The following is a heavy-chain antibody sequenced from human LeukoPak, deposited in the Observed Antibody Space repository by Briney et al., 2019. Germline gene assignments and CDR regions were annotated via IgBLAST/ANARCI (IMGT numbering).Heavy chain of an antibody. D-gene: IGHD3-9*01. J-gene: IGHJ4*02. Sequence: GESLKISCKGSGYTIGSFGSYWIAWVRRMPGKGLEWMGSIYPIDSDTRYNPSFEGQVTVSVDRSISTAYLQWSSLKASDTAMYYCARDNSARWFFDCWGQGSLLTVYS. CDR2: IYPIDSDT. CDR3: ARDNSARWFFDC. CDR1: GYTIGSFGSYW. V-gene: IGHV5-51*01.